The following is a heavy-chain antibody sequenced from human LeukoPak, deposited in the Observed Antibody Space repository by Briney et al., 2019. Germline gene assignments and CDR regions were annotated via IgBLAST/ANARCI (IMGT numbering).Heavy chain of an antibody. Sequence: GASLRLSCAASGLTFSDYHMNWIRQAPGKGLEWVSYISPGGNTIYLADSVNGRFTLSRDSARNSLSLQMNSLTAEDTAVYYCAAGRDIAVAGPGGYFDYWGRGTLVTVSS. CDR3: AAGRDIAVAGPGGYFDY. CDR2: ISPGGNTI. CDR1: GLTFSDYH. J-gene: IGHJ4*02. D-gene: IGHD6-19*01. V-gene: IGHV3-11*01.